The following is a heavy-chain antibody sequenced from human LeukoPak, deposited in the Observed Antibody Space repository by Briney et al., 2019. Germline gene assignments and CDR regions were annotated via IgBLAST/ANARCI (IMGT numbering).Heavy chain of an antibody. CDR1: GLTFSTFW. CDR3: AKGMTWSAY. Sequence: GGSLRLSCAASGLTFSTFWMLWVRQAPGKGLEWVANIKGDGTEKHYVDSGKGRFTISRDNAKNSLYLQMNNLRAEDTALYYCAKGMTWSAYWGQGTLVAVAS. V-gene: IGHV3-7*01. J-gene: IGHJ4*02. CDR2: IKGDGTEK. D-gene: IGHD2-21*02.